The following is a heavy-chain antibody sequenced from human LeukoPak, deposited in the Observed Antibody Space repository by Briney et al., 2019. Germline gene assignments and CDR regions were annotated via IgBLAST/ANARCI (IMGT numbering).Heavy chain of an antibody. V-gene: IGHV3-7*01. Sequence: PGGSLRLSCAASGFTFSSYAMSWVRQAPGKGLEWVANIKQDGSEKYYVDSVKGRFTISRDNAKNSLYLQMNSLRAEDTAVYYCARDHPQVRYCSSTSCFHEFDYWGQGTLVTVSS. J-gene: IGHJ4*02. CDR3: ARDHPQVRYCSSTSCFHEFDY. CDR2: IKQDGSEK. CDR1: GFTFSSYA. D-gene: IGHD2-2*01.